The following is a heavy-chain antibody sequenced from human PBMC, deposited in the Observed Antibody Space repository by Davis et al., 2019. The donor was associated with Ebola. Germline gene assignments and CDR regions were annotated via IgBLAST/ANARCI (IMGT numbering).Heavy chain of an antibody. V-gene: IGHV4-34*09. Sequence: MPSETLSLTCAVYGDSVSDYFWSWIRQPPGKGLEWIGETGHSGYTYYNPSLKSRVIMSVDTSKNQFSLKLRSLTAADTAVYYCARGEAEAVFSYNWFDPWGQGTLVTVSS. J-gene: IGHJ5*02. CDR3: ARGEAEAVFSYNWFDP. D-gene: IGHD6-13*01. CDR1: GDSVSDYF. CDR2: TGHSGYT.